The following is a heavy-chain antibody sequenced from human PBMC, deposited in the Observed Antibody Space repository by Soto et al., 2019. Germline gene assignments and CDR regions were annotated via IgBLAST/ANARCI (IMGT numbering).Heavy chain of an antibody. Sequence: ASVKVSCKASGDTFTSYYMHWVRQALGQGLEWMGIINPSGDTSYAQKFQGRVTMTRDTSTSTVYMELSSLRSEDTAVYYCASLYDDTSGNFDYWGQGTLVTVSS. J-gene: IGHJ4*02. CDR2: INPSGDT. D-gene: IGHD3-22*01. CDR3: ASLYDDTSGNFDY. CDR1: GDTFTSYY. V-gene: IGHV1-46*01.